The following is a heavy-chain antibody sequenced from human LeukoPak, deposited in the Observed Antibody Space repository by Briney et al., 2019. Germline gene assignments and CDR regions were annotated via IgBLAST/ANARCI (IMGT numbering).Heavy chain of an antibody. J-gene: IGHJ6*02. Sequence: GGSLRLSCAASGFTFSSYGMHWVRQAPGKGLEWVAVIWYDGSNKYYADSVKGRFTISRDNPKNTLYLQMNSLRAEDTAVYYCARDRDCSGGSCYHTYGMDVWGQGTTVTVSS. CDR1: GFTFSSYG. D-gene: IGHD2-15*01. CDR3: ARDRDCSGGSCYHTYGMDV. CDR2: IWYDGSNK. V-gene: IGHV3-33*01.